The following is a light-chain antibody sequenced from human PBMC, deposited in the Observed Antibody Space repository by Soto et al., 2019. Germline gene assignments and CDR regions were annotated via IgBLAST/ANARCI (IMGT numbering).Light chain of an antibody. CDR3: QRNYSTPFT. CDR2: AAS. J-gene: IGKJ3*01. V-gene: IGKV1-39*01. CDR1: QSISSY. Sequence: DIQMTQSPSSLSASAGDRVTITCRASQSISSYLNWYQQKPGKAPKLLIYAASSLQSGVPSRFSGSGSGTDFTLTISSLQPEDFATYYCQRNYSTPFTFRPGTKVNIK.